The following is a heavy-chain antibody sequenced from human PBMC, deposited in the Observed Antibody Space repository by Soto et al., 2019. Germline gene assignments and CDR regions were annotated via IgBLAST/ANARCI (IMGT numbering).Heavy chain of an antibody. CDR2: IYYSGST. Sequence: QVQLQESGPGLVKPSQTLSLTCTVSGGSISSGGYYWSWIRQHPGKGLEWIGYIYYSGSTYYNPSLTVRVTISVDTSKNQFSMQLSSVTAADTAVYYCARNGYGDYRPGFDYWGQGTLVTVSS. D-gene: IGHD4-17*01. V-gene: IGHV4-31*03. CDR3: ARNGYGDYRPGFDY. CDR1: GGSISSGGYY. J-gene: IGHJ4*02.